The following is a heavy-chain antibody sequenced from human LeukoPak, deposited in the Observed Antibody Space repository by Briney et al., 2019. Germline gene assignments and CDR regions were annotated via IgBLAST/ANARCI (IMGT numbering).Heavy chain of an antibody. CDR1: GYTFTSYY. D-gene: IGHD6-6*01. J-gene: IGHJ4*02. CDR2: ISAYNGNT. CDR3: ARDAALGRRALLDY. Sequence: ASVKVSCKASGYTFTSYYMHWVRQAPGQGLEWMGWISAYNGNTNYAQKLQGRVTMTTDTSTSTAYMELRSLRSDDTAVYYCARDAALGRRALLDYWGQGTLVTVSS. V-gene: IGHV1-18*04.